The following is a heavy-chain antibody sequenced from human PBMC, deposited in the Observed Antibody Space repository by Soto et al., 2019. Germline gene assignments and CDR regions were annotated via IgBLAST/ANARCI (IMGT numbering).Heavy chain of an antibody. D-gene: IGHD6-13*01. CDR2: INAGNGNT. Sequence: GASVKVSCKASGYTFTSYAMHWVRQAPGQRLEWMGWINAGNGNTKYSQKFQGRVTITRDTSASTAYMELSSLRSEDTAVYYCARGESSYSSSWYLRYYYYYYGMDVWGQGTTVTVS. V-gene: IGHV1-3*01. J-gene: IGHJ6*02. CDR1: GYTFTSYA. CDR3: ARGESSYSSSWYLRYYYYYYGMDV.